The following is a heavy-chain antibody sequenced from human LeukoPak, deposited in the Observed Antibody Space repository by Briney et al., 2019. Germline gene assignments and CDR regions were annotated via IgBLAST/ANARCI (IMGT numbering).Heavy chain of an antibody. CDR3: ARIGYYDILTGEDMDV. V-gene: IGHV1-18*01. CDR2: ISAYNGNT. J-gene: IGHJ6*03. Sequence: ASVKVSCKASGYTFTSYGISWVRQAPGQGLEWMGWISAYNGNTNYAQKLQGRVTMTTDTSTSTAYMELMSLRSDDTAVYYCARIGYYDILTGEDMDVWGKGTTVTVSS. D-gene: IGHD3-9*01. CDR1: GYTFTSYG.